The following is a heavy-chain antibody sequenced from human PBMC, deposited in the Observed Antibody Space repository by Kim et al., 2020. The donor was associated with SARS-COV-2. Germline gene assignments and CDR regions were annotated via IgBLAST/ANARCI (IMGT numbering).Heavy chain of an antibody. D-gene: IGHD3-9*01. V-gene: IGHV3-30*03. CDR2: ISYDGSNK. CDR1: GFTFSSYG. Sequence: GGSLRLSCAASGFTFSSYGMHWVRQAPGKGLEWVAVISYDGSNKYYADSVKGRFTISRDNSKNTPYLQMNSLRAEDTAVYYCAPVRYFDWSTPYFDYWGQGTLVTVSS. J-gene: IGHJ4*02. CDR3: APVRYFDWSTPYFDY.